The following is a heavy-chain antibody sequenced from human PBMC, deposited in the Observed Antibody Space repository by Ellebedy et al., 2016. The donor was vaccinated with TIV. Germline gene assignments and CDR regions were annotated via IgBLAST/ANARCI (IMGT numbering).Heavy chain of an antibody. J-gene: IGHJ4*02. D-gene: IGHD3-3*01. CDR1: GFTFSSYA. CDR2: ISYDGSNK. CDR3: ARDSPTIFGVVISYYFDY. V-gene: IGHV3-30*04. Sequence: GESLKISCAASGFTFSSYAMHWVRQAPGKGLEWVAVISYDGSNKYYADSVKGRFTISRDNSKNTLYLQMNSLRAEDTAVYYCARDSPTIFGVVISYYFDYWGQGTLVTVSS.